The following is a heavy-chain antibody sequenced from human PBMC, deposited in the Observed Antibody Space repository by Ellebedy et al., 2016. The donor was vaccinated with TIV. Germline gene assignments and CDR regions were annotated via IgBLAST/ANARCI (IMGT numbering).Heavy chain of an antibody. D-gene: IGHD3-10*01. CDR2: INHSGST. Sequence: SETLSLTCAVYRGPFSGYYWSWIRQPPGKGLEWIGEINHSGSTNYNPSLKSRVTISVDTSKNQFSLKLSSVTAADTAVYYCARDRRMVRGVPPAYYYYYGMDVWGQGTTVTVSS. CDR1: RGPFSGYY. CDR3: ARDRRMVRGVPPAYYYYYGMDV. V-gene: IGHV4-34*01. J-gene: IGHJ6*02.